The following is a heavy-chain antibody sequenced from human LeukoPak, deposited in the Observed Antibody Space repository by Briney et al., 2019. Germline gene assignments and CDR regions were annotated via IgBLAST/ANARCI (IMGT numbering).Heavy chain of an antibody. Sequence: GESLKISCKGSGYSFNSYWIGWVRQMPGKGLEWMGFILPADSDTRYSPSLQGQVTFSADKSITTAYLQWSSLKASDTAMYYCARTSGDNDGNALYFDYWGQGTLVTVSS. CDR3: ARTSGDNDGNALYFDY. J-gene: IGHJ4*02. V-gene: IGHV5-51*01. D-gene: IGHD4-23*01. CDR2: ILPADSDT. CDR1: GYSFNSYW.